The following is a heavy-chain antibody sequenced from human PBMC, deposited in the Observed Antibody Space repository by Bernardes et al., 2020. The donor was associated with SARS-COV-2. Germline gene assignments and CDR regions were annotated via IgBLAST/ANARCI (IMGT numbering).Heavy chain of an antibody. J-gene: IGHJ4*02. CDR1: GYTFTSYD. D-gene: IGHD6-13*01. CDR3: ARVISGSSWYYFDY. V-gene: IGHV1-8*01. CDR2: MNPNSGNT. Sequence: ASVKVSCKASGYTFTSYDINWVRQATGQGLEWMGWMNPNSGNTGYAQKFQGRVTMTRNTSISTAYMELSSLRSEDTAVYYCARVISGSSWYYFDYWGQGTLVTVSS.